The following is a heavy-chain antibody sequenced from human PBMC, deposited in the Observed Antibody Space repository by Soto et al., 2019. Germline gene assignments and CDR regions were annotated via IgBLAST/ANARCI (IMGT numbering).Heavy chain of an antibody. Sequence: ESLKISCKGSGYSFTSYWIGWVRQMPGKGLEWMGIIYPGDSDTRYSPSFQGQVTISADKSISTAYLQWSSLKASDTAMYYCARQGIAAAGAYYYYYYGMDVWGQGTTVTVSS. V-gene: IGHV5-51*01. CDR2: IYPGDSDT. D-gene: IGHD6-13*01. CDR1: GYSFTSYW. J-gene: IGHJ6*02. CDR3: ARQGIAAAGAYYYYYYGMDV.